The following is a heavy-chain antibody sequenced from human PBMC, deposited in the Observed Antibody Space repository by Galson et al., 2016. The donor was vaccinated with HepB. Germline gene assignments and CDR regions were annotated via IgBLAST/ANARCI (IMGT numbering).Heavy chain of an antibody. J-gene: IGHJ4*02. V-gene: IGHV4-59*08. CDR1: GGSISSHY. CDR2: IYYSGST. D-gene: IGHD2-21*01. Sequence: LSLTCNVSGGSISSHYWSWIRQPPGKGLEWIGYIYYSGSTNSNPSLKSRVTLSVHTSKNQFSLRLSSVTAADTAVYYCARHVTLANPYELLYFDSWGQGTLVTVSS. CDR3: ARHVTLANPYELLYFDS.